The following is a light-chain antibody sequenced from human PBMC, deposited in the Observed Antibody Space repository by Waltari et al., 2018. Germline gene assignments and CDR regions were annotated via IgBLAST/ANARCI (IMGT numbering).Light chain of an antibody. Sequence: SYELTQPPSVSVSPGQTASITCSGDKLGDRYVSWYQQKPGQSPVLVIYQHSKRPSRIPERFSGSNSVNTATLTISGTQAMDEADYYCQAWDTKVFGGGTKLTVL. CDR2: QHS. J-gene: IGLJ2*01. CDR1: KLGDRY. V-gene: IGLV3-1*01. CDR3: QAWDTKV.